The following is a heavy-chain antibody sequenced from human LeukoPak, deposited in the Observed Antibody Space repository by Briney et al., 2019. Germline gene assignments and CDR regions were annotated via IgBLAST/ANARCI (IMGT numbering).Heavy chain of an antibody. J-gene: IGHJ4*02. D-gene: IGHD6-13*01. V-gene: IGHV1-2*06. CDR2: INPNSGGT. Sequence: ASVKVSCKASGYTFTGYYMHWVRQAPGQGLEWMARINPNSGGTNYAQKFQGRVIMTRDTSISTAYMELSRLRSDDTAVYYCARAKGVVAAAGTTYNYWGQGTLVTVSS. CDR1: GYTFTGYY. CDR3: ARAKGVVAAAGTTYNY.